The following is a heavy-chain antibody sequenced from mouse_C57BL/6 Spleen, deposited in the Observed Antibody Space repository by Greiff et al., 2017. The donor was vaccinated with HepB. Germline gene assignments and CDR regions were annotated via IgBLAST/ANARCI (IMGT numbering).Heavy chain of an antibody. CDR3: ARGRYSNQGVYFDY. CDR2: INPNNGGT. V-gene: IGHV1-26*01. J-gene: IGHJ2*01. CDR1: GYTFTDYY. D-gene: IGHD2-5*01. Sequence: EVQLQQSGPELVKPGASVKISCKASGYTFTDYYMNWVKQSHGKSLEWIGDINPNNGGTSYNQKFKGKATLTVDKSSSTAYMELRSLTSEDSAVYYCARGRYSNQGVYFDYWGQGTTLTVSS.